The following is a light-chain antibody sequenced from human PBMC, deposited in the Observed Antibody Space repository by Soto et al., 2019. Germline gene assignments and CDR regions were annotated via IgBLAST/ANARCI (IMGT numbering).Light chain of an antibody. CDR2: GVT. J-gene: IGLJ1*01. Sequence: QSALTQPPSASGSPGQSVTISCSGTSSDIGDHNLVSWYQQHPGKAPNLLIWGVTNRPSGVPHRFSGSKSGNTASLTVSGLQAEDEADYYCSSYAGSDNYVFGTGTKVTVL. CDR1: SSDIGDHNL. V-gene: IGLV2-8*01. CDR3: SSYAGSDNYV.